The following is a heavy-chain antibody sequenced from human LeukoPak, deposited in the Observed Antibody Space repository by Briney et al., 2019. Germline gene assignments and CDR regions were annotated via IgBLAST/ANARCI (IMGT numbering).Heavy chain of an antibody. V-gene: IGHV3-7*03. CDR1: GFSFSSYA. CDR3: ARAEVVVVAATYYYYYGMDV. D-gene: IGHD2-15*01. J-gene: IGHJ6*02. Sequence: GGSLRLSCAASGFSFSSYAMHWVRQAPGKGLEWVANIKQDGSEKYYVDSVKGRFTISRDNAKNSLYLQMNSLRAEDTAVYYCARAEVVVVAATYYYYYGMDVWGQGTTVTVSS. CDR2: IKQDGSEK.